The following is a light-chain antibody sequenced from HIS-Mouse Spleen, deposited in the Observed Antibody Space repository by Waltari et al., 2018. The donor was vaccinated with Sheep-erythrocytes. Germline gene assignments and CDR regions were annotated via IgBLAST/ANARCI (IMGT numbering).Light chain of an antibody. J-gene: IGKJ3*01. CDR1: QSISSY. CDR2: AAS. V-gene: IGKV1-39*01. CDR3: QQSYSTPQFT. Sequence: DIQLTQSPSSLSASVGDRVTITRRASQSISSYLNWYQQEPGKAPKILIYAASSLQSRVPSRFSGSGSGTDFTLTIISLQPEDFATYYCQQSYSTPQFTFGPGTKVDIK.